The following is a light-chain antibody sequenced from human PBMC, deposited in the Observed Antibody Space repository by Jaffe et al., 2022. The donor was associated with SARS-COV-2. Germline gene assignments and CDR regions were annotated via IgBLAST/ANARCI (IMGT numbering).Light chain of an antibody. CDR2: GAS. Sequence: ETVLTQSPGTLSLSPGEGATLSCRAGQSLSSSYLAWYQQKPGQAPRLLIYGASTRATGTPDRFSGSGSGTDFTLTISRLEPEDFAVYFCQQYVTSPPTFGQGTQLEI. V-gene: IGKV3-20*01. CDR3: QQYVTSPPT. J-gene: IGKJ2*01. CDR1: QSLSSSY.